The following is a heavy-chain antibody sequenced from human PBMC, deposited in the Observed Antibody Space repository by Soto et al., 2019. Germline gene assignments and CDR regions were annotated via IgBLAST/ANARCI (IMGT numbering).Heavy chain of an antibody. D-gene: IGHD6-19*01. CDR2: INHSGST. CDR1: GGSFSGYY. V-gene: IGHV4-34*01. CDR3: SRGNGSGWTLNKWFDT. Sequence: EALGLTCAVYGGSFSGYYWSWIRQPPGKGLEWIGEINHSGSTNYNPSLKSRVTISVDTSKNQFSLKLSSVTAADTAVYYCSRGNGSGWTLNKWFDTWAQGTLVTVSS. J-gene: IGHJ5*02.